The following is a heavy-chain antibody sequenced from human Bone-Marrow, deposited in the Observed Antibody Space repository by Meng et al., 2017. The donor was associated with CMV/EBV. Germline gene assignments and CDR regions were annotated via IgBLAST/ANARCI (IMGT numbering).Heavy chain of an antibody. D-gene: IGHD4-17*01. CDR2: IYHSGIT. CDR1: GYSISSGYY. Sequence: SETLSLTCTVPGYSISSGYYWGWIRQPPGKGLEWLGSIYHSGITYYNPSLKSRVTISVDTSKNQFSLKLSSVTAADTAVYYCVGTTVTSAYYYYGMDVWGQGTTVTVSS. J-gene: IGHJ6*02. V-gene: IGHV4-38-2*02. CDR3: VGTTVTSAYYYYGMDV.